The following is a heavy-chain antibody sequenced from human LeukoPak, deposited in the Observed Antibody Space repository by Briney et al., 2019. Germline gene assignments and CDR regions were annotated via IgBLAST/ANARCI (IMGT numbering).Heavy chain of an antibody. CDR1: GGSIGSGGYY. Sequence: SQTLSLTCTVSGGSIGSGGYYWSWIRQHPGKGLEWIGYIYYSGSTYYNPSLKSRVTISVDTSKNQFSLKLSSVTAADTAVYYCARGVARGANWFDPWGQGTLVTVSS. D-gene: IGHD2-15*01. V-gene: IGHV4-31*03. CDR3: ARGVARGANWFDP. J-gene: IGHJ5*02. CDR2: IYYSGST.